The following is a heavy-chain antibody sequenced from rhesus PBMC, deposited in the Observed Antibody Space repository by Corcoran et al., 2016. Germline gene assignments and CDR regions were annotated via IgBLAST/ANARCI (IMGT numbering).Heavy chain of an antibody. J-gene: IGHJ4*01. CDR3: ARSRRLYWQIDY. D-gene: IGHD2-21*01. CDR1: GFSISTSGMG. Sequence: QVTLKESGPALVKPTQTLTLTCTFSGFSISTSGMGVGWIRQPPGKALEWLALIYWDDDKYYSTSLKSRLTSSKNTSKNQVVLTMTNMDPGDTATYYCARSRRLYWQIDYWGQGVLVTVSS. V-gene: IGHV2-174*01. CDR2: IYWDDDK.